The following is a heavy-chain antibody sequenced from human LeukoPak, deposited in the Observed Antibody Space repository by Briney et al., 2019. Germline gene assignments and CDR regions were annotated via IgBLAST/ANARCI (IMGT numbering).Heavy chain of an antibody. D-gene: IGHD3-3*01. V-gene: IGHV1-2*02. CDR3: ARDRITIFGMVTNEFDY. CDR1: GYTFTGYY. Sequence: ASVKVSCKASGYTFTGYYMHWVRQAPGQGLEWMGWINPNSGGTDYAQKFQGRVTMTRDTSISTAYMELSRLRSDDTAVYYCARDRITIFGMVTNEFDYWGQGTLVTVSS. J-gene: IGHJ4*02. CDR2: INPNSGGT.